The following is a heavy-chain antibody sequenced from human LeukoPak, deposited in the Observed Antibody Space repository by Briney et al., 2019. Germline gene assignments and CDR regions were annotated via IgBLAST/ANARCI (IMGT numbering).Heavy chain of an antibody. Sequence: ASVKVSCKASGYTFTTYDINWVRQATGQGLEWMGWMNPNSGNTVYAQKSQGRVTMTRNASKTTAYMELSSLRSEDTAVYYCARGRGSGHKENWFDPWGQGTLVTVSS. J-gene: IGHJ5*02. CDR2: MNPNSGNT. CDR3: ARGRGSGHKENWFDP. V-gene: IGHV1-8*01. D-gene: IGHD6-19*01. CDR1: GYTFTTYD.